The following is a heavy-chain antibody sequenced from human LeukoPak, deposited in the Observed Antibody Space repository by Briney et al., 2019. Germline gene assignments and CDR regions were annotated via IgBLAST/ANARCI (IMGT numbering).Heavy chain of an antibody. CDR1: GSTFTSYW. CDR2: IYPGDADT. D-gene: IGHD3-3*01. Sequence: LGGSLQISCQGPGSTFTSYWIGWVRQLPGKGLDWMGIIYPGDADTTYSPSFQAQATISADKSISPAYLQWSSLKASDTAMYYCARHHVEPTLGVVRKYYDFWSGSDRNFDYWGQGTLVTVSS. CDR3: ARHHVEPTLGVVRKYYDFWSGSDRNFDY. J-gene: IGHJ4*02. V-gene: IGHV5-51*01.